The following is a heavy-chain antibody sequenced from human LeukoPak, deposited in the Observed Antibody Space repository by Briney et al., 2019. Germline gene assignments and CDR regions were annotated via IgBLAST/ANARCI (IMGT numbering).Heavy chain of an antibody. CDR2: IRSNSDGGTI. J-gene: IGHJ4*02. CDR1: GFTFSNAW. Sequence: PGGSLRLSCATSGFTFSNAWMNWVRQAPGKGLEWVGRIRSNSDGGTIDYAAPVKGRFTLSRDDSKTTLYLQMNSLQTEDTAVYYCAREGKWLQLRYFDYWGQGTLVTVSS. V-gene: IGHV3-15*07. CDR3: AREGKWLQLRYFDY. D-gene: IGHD5-24*01.